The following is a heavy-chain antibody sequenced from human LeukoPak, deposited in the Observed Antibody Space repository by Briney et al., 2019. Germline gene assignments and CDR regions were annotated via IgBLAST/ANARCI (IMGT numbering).Heavy chain of an antibody. J-gene: IGHJ4*02. D-gene: IGHD5-18*01. CDR3: ARLHVHTTIALGY. CDR2: IYPGDSDT. Sequence: GESLKISCKTAGYSFSNYWIGWVRQMPGKGLEWMGIIYPGDSDTRYSPSFQGQVTISADKTISTAYLQWSSLKASDTAMYYCARLHVHTTIALGYWGQGTLVTVSS. CDR1: GYSFSNYW. V-gene: IGHV5-51*01.